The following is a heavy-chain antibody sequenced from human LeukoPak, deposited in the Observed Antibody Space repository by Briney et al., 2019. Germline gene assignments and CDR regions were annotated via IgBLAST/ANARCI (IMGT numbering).Heavy chain of an antibody. J-gene: IGHJ4*02. D-gene: IGHD6-6*01. CDR1: GYIFTSHY. CDR2: INPSGGST. Sequence: ASVKVSCKASGYIFTSHYMHWVRQAPGQGLEWMGMINPSGGSTSYAQKFQGRVTMTRDTSTSTVYLELSSLRSEDTAVYYCARAYSSSSPFDYRGQGTLVTVSS. V-gene: IGHV1-46*01. CDR3: ARAYSSSSPFDY.